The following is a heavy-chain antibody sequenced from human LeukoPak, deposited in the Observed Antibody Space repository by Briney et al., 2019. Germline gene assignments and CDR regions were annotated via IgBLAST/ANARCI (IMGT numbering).Heavy chain of an antibody. CDR3: ARVYNSRWWLQSHFDY. D-gene: IGHD5-24*01. CDR1: GFTFSDYY. CDR2: ISSSGSTI. V-gene: IGHV3-11*04. J-gene: IGHJ4*02. Sequence: GGSLRLSCAASGFTFSDYYMSWIRQAPGKGLEWVSYISSSGSTIYYADSVKGRFTISRDNSKNTLYLQMNSLRAEDTAVYYCARVYNSRWWLQSHFDYWGQGTLVTVSS.